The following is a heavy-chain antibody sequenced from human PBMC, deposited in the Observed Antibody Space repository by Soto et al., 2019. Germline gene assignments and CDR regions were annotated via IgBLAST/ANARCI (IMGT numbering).Heavy chain of an antibody. V-gene: IGHV3-9*01. Sequence: PGGSLRLSCAGSGFTFEDYGMHWVRQGPGKGLEWVAGISWNSGNIHYADSVKGRFTISRDNAMNSLYLQMNSLRIEDTALYYCAKAGVLLWFGESSFDYWGHGTLVTVSS. CDR3: AKAGVLLWFGESSFDY. CDR1: GFTFEDYG. CDR2: ISWNSGNI. D-gene: IGHD3-10*01. J-gene: IGHJ4*01.